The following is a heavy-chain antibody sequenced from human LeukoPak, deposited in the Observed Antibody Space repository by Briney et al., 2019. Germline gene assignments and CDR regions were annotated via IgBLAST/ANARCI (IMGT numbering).Heavy chain of an antibody. CDR3: ARGRQWLTRYFDL. V-gene: IGHV4-59*12. D-gene: IGHD6-19*01. J-gene: IGHJ2*01. CDR2: IYYSGST. Sequence: PSETLSLTCTVSGGSISSYYWSWIRQPPGKGLEWIGYIYYSGSTNYNPSLKSRVTISVDTSKNQFSLKLSSVTAADTAVYYCARGRQWLTRYFDLWGRGTLVTVSS. CDR1: GGSISSYY.